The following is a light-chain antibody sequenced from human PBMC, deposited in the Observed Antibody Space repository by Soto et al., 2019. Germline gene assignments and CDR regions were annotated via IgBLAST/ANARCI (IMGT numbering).Light chain of an antibody. Sequence: DIQMTQSPSSLSASLGDRVTITCRASQNINSHLNWYQQKPGKAPKVLIYAASRLQSGVPSRFXGRGSGTEFTLTISSLEPEDFATYYCQQSHITTLFTFGKGTKLEIK. CDR1: QNINSH. V-gene: IGKV1-39*01. CDR3: QQSHITTLFT. J-gene: IGKJ2*01. CDR2: AAS.